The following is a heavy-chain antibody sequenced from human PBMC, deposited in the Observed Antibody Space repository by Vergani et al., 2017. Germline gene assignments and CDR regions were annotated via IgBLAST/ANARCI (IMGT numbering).Heavy chain of an antibody. J-gene: IGHJ4*02. D-gene: IGHD5-18*01. CDR1: GFTFSNYW. CDR3: ASGYTYGYGGDY. Sequence: EVQLLESGGGLGQPGGSLRLSCAASGFTFSNYWMSWVRQAPGKGLEGVANIKQDESEKYYVDSVKGRFPISRDNAKTSLYLQMNSLRAEDTAVYYCASGYTYGYGGDYWGQGTLVTVSS. CDR2: IKQDESEK. V-gene: IGHV3-7*03.